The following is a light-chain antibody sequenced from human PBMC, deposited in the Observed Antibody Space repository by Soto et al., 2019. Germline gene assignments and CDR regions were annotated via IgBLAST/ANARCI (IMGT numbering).Light chain of an antibody. CDR2: GVS. Sequence: QSVLTQPASVSGSPGQSITISCTGNISDFVVYNYVSWYQQHPGKAPKLMIYGVSNRPSGVSNRFSGSKSGNTAPLTISGLQADDEADYYCSSHTISSALQVFGTGTKVTVL. CDR1: ISDFVVYNY. V-gene: IGLV2-14*01. J-gene: IGLJ1*01. CDR3: SSHTISSALQV.